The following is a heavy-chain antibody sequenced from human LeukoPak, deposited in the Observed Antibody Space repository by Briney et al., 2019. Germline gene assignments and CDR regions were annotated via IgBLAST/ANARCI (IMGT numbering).Heavy chain of an antibody. CDR1: GYIFTDFG. CDR2: VSSFNGNT. J-gene: IGHJ6*03. CDR3: AKAVLVQLKRRGGNRYYHVYMDV. Sequence: ASVKVSCKTSGYIFTDFGVAWVRQAPGHGLEWLGWVSSFNGNTNYAENLQGRITLTTDASTSTAYMELKSLRSDDTALYFCAKAVLVQLKRRGGNRYYHVYMDVWGEGTAVTVS. D-gene: IGHD1-1*01. V-gene: IGHV1-18*01.